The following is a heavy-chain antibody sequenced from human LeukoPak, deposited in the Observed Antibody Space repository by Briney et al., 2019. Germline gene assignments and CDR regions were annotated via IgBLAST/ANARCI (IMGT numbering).Heavy chain of an antibody. Sequence: GTSVKVSCKASGFTFTSSAMQWVRQARGQRLEWIGWIVVGSGNTNYAQKFQERVTITRDMSTSTAYMELSSLRSEDTAVYYCVVGATIPGFWYFDYWGQGTLVTVSS. CDR3: VVGATIPGFWYFDY. CDR1: GFTFTSSA. CDR2: IVVGSGNT. V-gene: IGHV1-58*02. D-gene: IGHD1-26*01. J-gene: IGHJ4*02.